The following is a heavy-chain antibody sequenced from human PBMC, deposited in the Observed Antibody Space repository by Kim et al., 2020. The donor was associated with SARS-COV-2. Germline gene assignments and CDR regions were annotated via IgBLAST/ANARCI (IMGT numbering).Heavy chain of an antibody. D-gene: IGHD3-10*01. CDR3: ARPSPRFGDYAL. J-gene: IGHJ4*02. V-gene: IGHV4-39*01. CDR2: VYYTGDT. CDR1: GGSISTAFY. Sequence: SETLSLTCTVSGGSISTAFYWGWIRQPPGKGLEWIGSVYYTGDTYYSPSLKGRVTIYVDTSKNQFSLDVNSVTAADTAMYYCARPSPRFGDYALWGQGTLVTVFS.